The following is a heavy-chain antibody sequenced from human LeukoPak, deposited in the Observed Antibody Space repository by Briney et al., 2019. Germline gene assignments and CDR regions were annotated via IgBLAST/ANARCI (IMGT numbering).Heavy chain of an antibody. CDR3: AIPIREYSYGYRDY. J-gene: IGHJ4*02. V-gene: IGHV3-23*01. Sequence: GGSLRLXCAASGFTFSSYAMSWVRQAPGKALEWVSGISGSSGSTYYADSVKGRFTISRDNSKNTLYVQMNSLRAEDTAVYYCAIPIREYSYGYRDYWGQGTLVTVSS. D-gene: IGHD5-18*01. CDR1: GFTFSSYA. CDR2: ISGSSGST.